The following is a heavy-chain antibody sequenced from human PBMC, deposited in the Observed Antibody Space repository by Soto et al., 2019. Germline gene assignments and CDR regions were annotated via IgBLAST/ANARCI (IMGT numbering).Heavy chain of an antibody. Sequence: GGSLRLSCAASGFTFSSYAMSWVRQAPGKGLEWVSAISGSGGSTYYADSVKGRFTISRDNSKNTLYLQMNSLRAEDTAVYYCAKPQYSSSWSLRGNWFDPWGQGTLVTVSS. V-gene: IGHV3-23*01. CDR3: AKPQYSSSWSLRGNWFDP. CDR2: ISGSGGST. D-gene: IGHD6-13*01. J-gene: IGHJ5*02. CDR1: GFTFSSYA.